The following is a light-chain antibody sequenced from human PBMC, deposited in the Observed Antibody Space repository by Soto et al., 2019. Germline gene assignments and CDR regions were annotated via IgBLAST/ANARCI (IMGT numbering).Light chain of an antibody. J-gene: IGKJ3*01. V-gene: IGKV4-1*01. CDR2: WAS. CDR1: QSVLYSSNNKNY. Sequence: DIVMTQSPDSLAVSLGERATINCKSSQSVLYSSNNKNYLAWYQQKPGQPPKLLIYWASTRESGVPDRFSGSGYGTDFTLTISSLQAEDVAIYYCQQYYSTPPTFGPGTKVDIK. CDR3: QQYYSTPPT.